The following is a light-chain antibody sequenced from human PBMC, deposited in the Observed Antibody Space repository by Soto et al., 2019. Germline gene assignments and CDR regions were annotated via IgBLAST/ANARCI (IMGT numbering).Light chain of an antibody. V-gene: IGKV3-11*01. CDR2: DAS. Sequence: EIVLTQSPATLSLSPGERATLSCRASQSVSSYLAWYQQKPGQAPRLLIYDASDRATGIPARSSGSGSGTDFTLTISRLEPEDFAVYYCQQFNSSPLTFGGGTKVDIK. CDR3: QQFNSSPLT. CDR1: QSVSSY. J-gene: IGKJ4*01.